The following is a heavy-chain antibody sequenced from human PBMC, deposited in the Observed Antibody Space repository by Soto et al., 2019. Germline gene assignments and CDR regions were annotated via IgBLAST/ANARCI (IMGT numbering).Heavy chain of an antibody. J-gene: IGHJ6*02. Sequence: QVQLVESGGGVVQPGRSLSLACAASGFTFSSYGMHWVRQAPGKGLDREAVISDDGSNKYYADSVKGRFTISRDNARNTLYQQMNSVRAEETGVYYCATDRGIAAAGALGYYGMDVWGQGTTVTVSS. CDR2: ISDDGSNK. CDR3: ATDRGIAAAGALGYYGMDV. D-gene: IGHD6-13*01. CDR1: GFTFSSYG. V-gene: IGHV3-30*03.